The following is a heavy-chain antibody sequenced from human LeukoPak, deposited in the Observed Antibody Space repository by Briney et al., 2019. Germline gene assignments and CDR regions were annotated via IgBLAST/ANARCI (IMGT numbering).Heavy chain of an antibody. J-gene: IGHJ4*02. D-gene: IGHD7-27*01. V-gene: IGHV4-59*12. CDR3: ARGPSWGHFDY. Sequence: PSETLSLTCTVSGGSISSYYWSWIRQPPGKGLEWIGYIYYSGSTNYNPSLKSRVTISVDTSKNQFSLKLSSVTAADTAVYYCARGPSWGHFDYWGQGTLVTVSS. CDR2: IYYSGST. CDR1: GGSISSYY.